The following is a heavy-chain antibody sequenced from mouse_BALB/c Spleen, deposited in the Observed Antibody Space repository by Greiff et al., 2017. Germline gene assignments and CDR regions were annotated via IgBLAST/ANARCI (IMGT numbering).Heavy chain of an antibody. CDR3: ASGLHGNYGSVAY. CDR2: IDTSDSYT. D-gene: IGHD2-1*01. V-gene: IGHV1-69*01. J-gene: IGHJ3*01. Sequence: QVQLQQPGAELVMPGASVKMSCKASGYTFTDYWMHWVKQRPGQGLEWIGAIDTSDSYTSYNQKFKGKATLTVDESSSTAYMQLSSLTSEDSAVYYCASGLHGNYGSVAYWGQGTLVTVSA. CDR1: GYTFTDYW.